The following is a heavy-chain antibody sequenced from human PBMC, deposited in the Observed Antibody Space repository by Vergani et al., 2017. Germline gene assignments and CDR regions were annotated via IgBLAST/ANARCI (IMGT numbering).Heavy chain of an antibody. CDR1: GFTLSSHA. J-gene: IGHJ6*03. V-gene: IGHV3-33*01. Sequence: VQMVESGGGLVKPGGSLRLSCAGSGFTLSSHAMHWVRQAPGKGLEWVAFIWYDGSKEYYADSEKGRFTISRDNSKNTLYLQMNNLRAADTAVYYCARSGYCAHGVCYMTYYYYMDVWGKGTAVTVSS. CDR3: ARSGYCAHGVCYMTYYYYMDV. CDR2: IWYDGSKE. D-gene: IGHD2-8*01.